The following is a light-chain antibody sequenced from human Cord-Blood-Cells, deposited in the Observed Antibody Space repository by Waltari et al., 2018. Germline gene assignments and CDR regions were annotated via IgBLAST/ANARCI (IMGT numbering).Light chain of an antibody. CDR2: DGS. Sequence: QSALTQPAAVSGSPGQSITIACTGTSSDVGGYNYSSWYQQHPGKAPKRMSYDGSKRRSGVPNRFSGSNSGNTASLTMSRLHAEDEADSYCRSSPSSSTWVFGGGTQLTVL. J-gene: IGLJ3*02. CDR3: RSSPSSSTWV. V-gene: IGLV2-14*01. CDR1: SSDVGGYNY.